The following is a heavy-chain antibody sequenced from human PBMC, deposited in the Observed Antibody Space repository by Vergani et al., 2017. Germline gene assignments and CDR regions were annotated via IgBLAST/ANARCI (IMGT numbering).Heavy chain of an antibody. CDR1: GYSFTSYW. CDR3: ARLVSYCSGGSCYSEHYYYYMDV. CDR2: IYPGDSDT. Sequence: EVQLVQSGAEVKKPGESLKISCTGSGYSFTSYWIGWVRQMPGKGLEWMGIIYPGDSDTRYSPSFQGQVTISADKSISTAYLQWSSLKASDTAMYYCARLVSYCSGGSCYSEHYYYYMDVWGKGTTVTVSS. V-gene: IGHV5-51*01. J-gene: IGHJ6*03. D-gene: IGHD2-15*01.